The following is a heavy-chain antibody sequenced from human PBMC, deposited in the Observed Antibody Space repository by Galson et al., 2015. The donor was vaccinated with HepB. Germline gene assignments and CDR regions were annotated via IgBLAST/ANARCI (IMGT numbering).Heavy chain of an antibody. CDR2: IAPTDSYT. V-gene: IGHV5-10-1*01. CDR1: GYSFTSCW. D-gene: IGHD6-19*01. J-gene: IGHJ2*01. Sequence: QSGAEVKKPGESLRISCKGSGYSFTSCWINWVRQMPGKGLEWMGTIAPTDSYTKYSPSFQGHVTISVDKSISTAYLQWSSLKASDTAMYYCARHREQWLIQDWYFDLWGRGTLVTVSS. CDR3: ARHREQWLIQDWYFDL.